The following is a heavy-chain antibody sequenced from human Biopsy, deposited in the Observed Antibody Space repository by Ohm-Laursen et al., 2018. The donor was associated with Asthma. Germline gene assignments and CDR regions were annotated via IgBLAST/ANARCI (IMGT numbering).Heavy chain of an antibody. Sequence: SLRLSCSASEFSFSHYPMHWVRQAPGKGLEWVAVISYDGRNKYYADSVKGRSTISRDNSKNTLYLQMNSLRAEDTAVYYCSREEPTSGWYQGSILRWGQGTLVTVSS. CDR1: EFSFSHYP. J-gene: IGHJ4*02. CDR2: ISYDGRNK. V-gene: IGHV3-30*03. D-gene: IGHD6-19*01. CDR3: SREEPTSGWYQGSILR.